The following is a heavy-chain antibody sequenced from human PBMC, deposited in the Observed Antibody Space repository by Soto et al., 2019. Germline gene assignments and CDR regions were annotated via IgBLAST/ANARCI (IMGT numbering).Heavy chain of an antibody. CDR1: GFSFGTFV. Sequence: EMQLLESGGASVQPGGSLRLSCAASGFSFGTFVMTWFRQAPGGGLEWVASITDSDYTASYAETVEGRFTVSRDNSKNKLHLQMNDLRAEDTATYYCAKNGQWLATPPEAWGQGTLVTVSS. CDR2: ITDSDYTA. D-gene: IGHD6-19*01. CDR3: AKNGQWLATPPEA. J-gene: IGHJ4*02. V-gene: IGHV3-23*01.